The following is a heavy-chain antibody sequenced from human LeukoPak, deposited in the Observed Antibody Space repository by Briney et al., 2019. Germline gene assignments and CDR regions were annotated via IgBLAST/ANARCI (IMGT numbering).Heavy chain of an antibody. CDR3: AASTYGSGSYVGFDS. V-gene: IGHV5-51*01. J-gene: IGHJ4*02. CDR2: IYPGDSDT. CDR1: GYSFTNYW. D-gene: IGHD3-10*01. Sequence: GESLKISCKGSGYSFTNYWIGWVRQMPGKGLEWMGIIYPGDSDTRYSPSFQGQVTISADKSISTAYLQWSSLKASDTAMYHCAASTYGSGSYVGFDSWGQGTLVTVSS.